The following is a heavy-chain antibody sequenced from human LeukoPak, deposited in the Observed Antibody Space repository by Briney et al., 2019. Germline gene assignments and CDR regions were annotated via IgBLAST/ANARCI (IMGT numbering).Heavy chain of an antibody. V-gene: IGHV3-30*01. D-gene: IGHD4-23*01. CDR1: GFTFSSYA. CDR2: ISYDGSNK. Sequence: SGRSLRLSCAASGFTFSSYAMHWVRQAPGKGLEWVAVISYDGSNKYYADSVKGRFTIFRDNSKNTLYLQMNSMRAEDTAVYYCERDGALDDYGGNSGFGYWGQGTLVTVSS. CDR3: ERDGALDDYGGNSGFGY. J-gene: IGHJ4*02.